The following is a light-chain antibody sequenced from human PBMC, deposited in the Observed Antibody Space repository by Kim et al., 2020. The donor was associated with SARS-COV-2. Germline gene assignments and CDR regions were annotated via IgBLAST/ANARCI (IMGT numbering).Light chain of an antibody. CDR3: QQYGSSLLT. V-gene: IGKV3-20*01. J-gene: IGKJ4*01. Sequence: SPGERATICCRASQSISSGFLAWYQQRPGQAPRLLIAGGSIRATDIPDRFSGSGSGTDFTRTNSRLEPEDFGVYYCQQYGSSLLTFGGGTKVEIK. CDR1: QSISSGF. CDR2: GGS.